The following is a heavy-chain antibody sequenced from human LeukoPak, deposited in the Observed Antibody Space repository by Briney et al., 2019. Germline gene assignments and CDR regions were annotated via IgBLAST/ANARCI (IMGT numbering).Heavy chain of an antibody. V-gene: IGHV3-21*01. CDR1: GFTFSSYN. CDR3: ARGAYYYGSGSYSFQIDN. CDR2: ITRGSSNI. J-gene: IGHJ4*02. Sequence: PGGSLRLSCAASGFTFSSYNMNWVRQAPGKGLEWVSSITRGSSNIYYADSVKGRFTISRDNAQNSLYLQMNSLRAEDTAVYYCARGAYYYGSGSYSFQIDNWGQGTLVTVSS. D-gene: IGHD3-10*01.